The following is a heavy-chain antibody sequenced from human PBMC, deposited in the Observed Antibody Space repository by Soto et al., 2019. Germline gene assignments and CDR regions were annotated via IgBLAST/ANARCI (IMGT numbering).Heavy chain of an antibody. CDR2: FYPTGKT. CDR3: ARCGLDYGMEL. CDR1: VGSISSYY. J-gene: IGHJ6*01. Sequence: SETLSLTCTFSVGSISSYYWCCTRHPAGKGLEWIGRFYPTGKTNYNPSLQSRLTMSADTSRNQFSLNLTSVTAADTAVYYCARCGLDYGMELWGQGTTVNVSS. V-gene: IGHV4-4*07. D-gene: IGHD3-16*01.